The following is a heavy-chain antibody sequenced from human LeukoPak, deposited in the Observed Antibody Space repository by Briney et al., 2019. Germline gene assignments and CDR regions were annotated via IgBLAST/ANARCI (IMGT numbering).Heavy chain of an antibody. CDR2: ISGSGGST. Sequence: GGSLRLSCAASGFTFSSYAMSWVRQAPGKGLEWVSAISGSGGSTYYADSVKGRFTISRDNSKNTLYLQMNSLRAEDTAVYYCAKDLSPNYYDSSGYENPFDYWAQGTLVTVSS. CDR3: AKDLSPNYYDSSGYENPFDY. J-gene: IGHJ4*02. V-gene: IGHV3-23*01. CDR1: GFTFSSYA. D-gene: IGHD3-22*01.